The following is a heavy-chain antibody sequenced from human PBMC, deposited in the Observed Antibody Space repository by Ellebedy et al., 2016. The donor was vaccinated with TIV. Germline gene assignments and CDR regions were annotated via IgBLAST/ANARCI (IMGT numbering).Heavy chain of an antibody. J-gene: IGHJ4*02. CDR3: AKVSFEGSRRDY. CDR1: GFTFSSYA. V-gene: IGHV3-23*01. Sequence: GESLKISCAASGFTFSSYAMSWVRQAPGQGLEWVSGINANGVSIAYADSVKGRFTISRDNSKDTLFLQMNSLRAEDTAVYYCAKVSFEGSRRDYWGQGTLVTVSS. D-gene: IGHD2/OR15-2a*01. CDR2: INANGVSI.